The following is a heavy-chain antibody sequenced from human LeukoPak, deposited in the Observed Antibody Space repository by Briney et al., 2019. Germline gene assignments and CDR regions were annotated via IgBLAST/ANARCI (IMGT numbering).Heavy chain of an antibody. D-gene: IGHD1-26*01. Sequence: ASVKVSCKASGYTFTSYDINWVRQATGQGLEWMGWMNPNSGNTGYAQKFQGRVIITRNTSISTAYMELSSLRSEDTAVYYCARVGAKGRAHAFDIWGQGTMVTVSS. V-gene: IGHV1-8*03. CDR2: MNPNSGNT. CDR3: ARVGAKGRAHAFDI. CDR1: GYTFTSYD. J-gene: IGHJ3*02.